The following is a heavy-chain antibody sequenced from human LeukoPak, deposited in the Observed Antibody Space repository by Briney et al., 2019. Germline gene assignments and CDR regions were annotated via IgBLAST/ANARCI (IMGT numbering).Heavy chain of an antibody. V-gene: IGHV4-61*01. Sequence: ASETLSLTCTVAGGSVSSGSYYWSWIRQPPGKGLEWIGYIYYSGSTNYNPSLKSRVTISVDTSKDQFSLKLSSVTAADTAVYYCASEYCSGGSCYGVDYWGQGTLVTVSS. CDR3: ASEYCSGGSCYGVDY. J-gene: IGHJ4*02. CDR2: IYYSGST. CDR1: GGSVSSGSYY. D-gene: IGHD2-15*01.